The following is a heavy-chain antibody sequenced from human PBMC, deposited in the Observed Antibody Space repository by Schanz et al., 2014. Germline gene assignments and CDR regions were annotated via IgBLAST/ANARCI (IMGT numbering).Heavy chain of an antibody. V-gene: IGHV3-33*01. Sequence: QVQLVESGGGLVQPGRSLRLSCAASGFTFSRSGMHWVRQAPGKGLEWVAIIWFDGSNKYYADSVKGRFTISRDNSKNTWYLQRNGRGAEKPVVISGARTPWPPANIAARRKWYYYGMDVWGQGTTVTVSS. J-gene: IGHJ6*02. D-gene: IGHD6-6*01. CDR1: GFTFSRSG. CDR2: IWFDGSNK. CDR3: ARTPWPPANIAARRKWYYYGMDV.